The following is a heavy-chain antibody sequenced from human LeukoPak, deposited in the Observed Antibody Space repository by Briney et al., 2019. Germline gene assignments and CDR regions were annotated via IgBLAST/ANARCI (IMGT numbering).Heavy chain of an antibody. Sequence: GRSLRLSCAASGFTFSSYAMHWVRQAPGKGLEYVSAISSNGGSTYYANSVKGRFTISRDNSKNTLYLQMGSLRAEDTAVYYCARASGYCSGGSCYSPFREEIEYFQHWGQGTLVTVSS. CDR3: ARASGYCSGGSCYSPFREEIEYFQH. CDR1: GFTFSSYA. V-gene: IGHV3-64*01. J-gene: IGHJ1*01. D-gene: IGHD2-15*01. CDR2: ISSNGGST.